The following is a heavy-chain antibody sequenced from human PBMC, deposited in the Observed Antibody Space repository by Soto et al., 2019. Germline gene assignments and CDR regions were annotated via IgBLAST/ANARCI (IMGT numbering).Heavy chain of an antibody. CDR3: ARDHSPNTVTRGLSAFDI. J-gene: IGHJ3*02. Sequence: QVQLVQSGAEVKKPGSSVKVSCKASGGTFSSYTISWVRQAPGQGLEWMGRIIPILGIANYAQKFQGRVTITAHKSTSTAYIELSSLRSEDTAVYYCARDHSPNTVTRGLSAFDIWGQGTMVTVSP. V-gene: IGHV1-69*08. D-gene: IGHD4-17*01. CDR1: GGTFSSYT. CDR2: IIPILGIA.